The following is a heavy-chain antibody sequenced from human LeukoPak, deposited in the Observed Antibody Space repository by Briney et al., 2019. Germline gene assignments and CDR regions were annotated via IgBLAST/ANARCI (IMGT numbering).Heavy chain of an antibody. CDR3: TKDRSYGRSYFDY. Sequence: GGSLRLSCAASGFTFSDYWMLWVRQAPGKGLVSVSRTNSDGSTTTYADSVKGRFTISRDNSKNTLYLQMNSLRIEDTAVYYCTKDRSYGRSYFDYWGQGTLVTVAS. J-gene: IGHJ4*02. D-gene: IGHD5-18*01. CDR1: GFTFSDYW. V-gene: IGHV3-74*01. CDR2: TNSDGSTT.